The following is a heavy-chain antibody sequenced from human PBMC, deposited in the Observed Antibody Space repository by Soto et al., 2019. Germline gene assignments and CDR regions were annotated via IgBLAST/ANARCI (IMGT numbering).Heavy chain of an antibody. D-gene: IGHD3-10*01. CDR1: GFTFSSYW. J-gene: IGHJ4*02. CDR2: IKQDGSEK. CDR3: ARGSVLLWCGAFGY. Sequence: EVQLVESGGGLVQPGGSLRLSCAASGFTFSSYWMSWVRQAPGKGLEWVANIKQDGSEKYYVDSVKGRFTISRDNAKNSLYLQMNSLRAEDTAVYYCARGSVLLWCGAFGYWGQGTLVTVSS. V-gene: IGHV3-7*01.